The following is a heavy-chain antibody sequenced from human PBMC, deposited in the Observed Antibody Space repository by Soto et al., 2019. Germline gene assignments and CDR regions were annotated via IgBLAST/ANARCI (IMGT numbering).Heavy chain of an antibody. J-gene: IGHJ5*02. D-gene: IGHD3-3*01. V-gene: IGHV1-69*08. CDR1: GGTFSSYT. CDR3: TRDKITIFGVVSHNWFDP. CDR2: IIPILGIA. Sequence: QVQLVQSGAEVKNPGSSVKVSCKASGGTFSSYTISWVRQAPGQGLEWMGRIIPILGIANYEQKFQGRVTMTSDKSTSPAYMDLSSPGSEATAVYYCTRDKITIFGVVSHNWFDPSGQGTLVTVSS.